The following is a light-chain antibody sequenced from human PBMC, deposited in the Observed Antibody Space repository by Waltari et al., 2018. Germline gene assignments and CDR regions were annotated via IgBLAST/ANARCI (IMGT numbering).Light chain of an antibody. Sequence: DIVLTQSPDSLPVSLGERATINCKSSQSILYSYNNKTYLAWYKQKPGQPPKALIYWASMRESGVPARFSGSGSGTDFTLTISSLQAEDVAIYYCHQYYSSPLTFGQGTKVEIK. CDR2: WAS. V-gene: IGKV4-1*01. J-gene: IGKJ1*01. CDR3: HQYYSSPLT. CDR1: QSILYSYNNKTY.